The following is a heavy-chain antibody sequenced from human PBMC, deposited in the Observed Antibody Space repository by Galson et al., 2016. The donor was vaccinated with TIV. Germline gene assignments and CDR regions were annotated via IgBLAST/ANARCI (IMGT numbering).Heavy chain of an antibody. CDR1: GGSLSDYY. J-gene: IGHJ3*02. CDR2: INHSGHT. V-gene: IGHV4-34*01. CDR3: ARVRRGNVGVVDATDAFDI. D-gene: IGHD2-15*01. Sequence: SETLSLTCDVYGGSLSDYYWSWIRQPPGKGLEWIGEINHSGHTHHNPSLKSRVTISLDTSKNQFSLTLTSVTAADTALFYCARVRRGNVGVVDATDAFDIWDQGTMVTVSS.